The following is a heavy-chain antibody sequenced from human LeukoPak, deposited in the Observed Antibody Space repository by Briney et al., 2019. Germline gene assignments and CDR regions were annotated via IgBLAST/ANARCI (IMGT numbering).Heavy chain of an antibody. J-gene: IGHJ4*02. Sequence: GGSLRLSCVASGFTFSSYAMHWVRQAPGKGLEWVAVISHDGNNKYYADSVKGRFTISRDNSKNTLYLQMNSLRAEDTAVYYCAKTDSSGYYHDYWGQGTLVTVSS. CDR3: AKTDSSGYYHDY. D-gene: IGHD3-22*01. V-gene: IGHV3-30*04. CDR1: GFTFSSYA. CDR2: ISHDGNNK.